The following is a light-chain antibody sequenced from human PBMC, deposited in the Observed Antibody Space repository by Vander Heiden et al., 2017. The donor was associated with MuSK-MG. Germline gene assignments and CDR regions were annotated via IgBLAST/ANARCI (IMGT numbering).Light chain of an antibody. CDR1: QSISSY. Sequence: DIQMTQLPSSLSASVGDRVTITCRASQSISSYLNWYQQKPGKAPKLLIYAASSLQSGVPSRFSGSGSGTDFTLTISRLHPEDFATYYCQESDSTPYTFGQGTKLEIK. CDR2: AAS. V-gene: IGKV1-39*01. J-gene: IGKJ2*01. CDR3: QESDSTPYT.